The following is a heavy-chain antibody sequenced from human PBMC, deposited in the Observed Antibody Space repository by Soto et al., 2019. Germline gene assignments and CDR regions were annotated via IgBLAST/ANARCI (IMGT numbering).Heavy chain of an antibody. Sequence: EVQLLESGGGLVQPGGSLRLSCAASGFTFSSYAMSWVRQAPGKGLEWVSGMSGSGDSTYYADSVKGRFTISRDNSKNTLDLQMTSLRAEDTAVYYCAKGVPGIAVAGTGYFQHWGQGTLVTVSS. CDR3: AKGVPGIAVAGTGYFQH. J-gene: IGHJ1*01. CDR1: GFTFSSYA. V-gene: IGHV3-23*01. CDR2: MSGSGDST. D-gene: IGHD6-19*01.